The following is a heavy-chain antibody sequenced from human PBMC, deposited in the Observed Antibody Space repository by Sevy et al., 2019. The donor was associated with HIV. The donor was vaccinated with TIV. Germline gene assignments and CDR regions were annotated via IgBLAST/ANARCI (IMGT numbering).Heavy chain of an antibody. J-gene: IGHJ5*02. CDR1: GGSISSSSYY. D-gene: IGHD3-10*01. CDR2: IYYSGST. Sequence: SETLSLTCTVSGGSISSSSYYWGWIRQPPGKGLEWIGSIYYSGSTYYNPSLKSRVTISVDTSKNQFSLKLSSVTAADTAVYYCARHLFTTTYYGSGSYYLGDCFDPWGQGTLVTVSS. V-gene: IGHV4-39*01. CDR3: ARHLFTTTYYGSGSYYLGDCFDP.